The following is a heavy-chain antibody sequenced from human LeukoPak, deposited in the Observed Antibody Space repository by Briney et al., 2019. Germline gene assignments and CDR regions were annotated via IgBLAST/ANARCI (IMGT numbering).Heavy chain of an antibody. D-gene: IGHD4/OR15-4a*01. CDR1: GGSISSSSYY. CDR2: IYYSGST. J-gene: IGHJ4*02. Sequence: PSETLSLTCTVSGGSISSSSYYWGWIRQPPGKGLEWIGSIYYSGSTYYNPSLKSRVTISVDTSKNQFPLKLSSVTAADTAVYYCARNWDGAIDYWGQGTLVTVSS. V-gene: IGHV4-39*01. CDR3: ARNWDGAIDY.